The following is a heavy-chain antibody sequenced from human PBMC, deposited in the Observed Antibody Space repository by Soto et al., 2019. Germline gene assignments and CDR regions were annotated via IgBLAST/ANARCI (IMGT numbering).Heavy chain of an antibody. Sequence: QVQLVESGGGVVQPGRSLRLSCAASGFTFSSYAMHWVRQAPGKGLEWVAVISYDGSDKYNANSVKGRFTISRDNSKNTLYLQMNSLRAEDTAVYYCARDTGPNGYNYYYFGMDVWGQGTTVTVSS. V-gene: IGHV3-30-3*01. J-gene: IGHJ6*02. D-gene: IGHD5-18*01. CDR1: GFTFSSYA. CDR3: ARDTGPNGYNYYYFGMDV. CDR2: ISYDGSDK.